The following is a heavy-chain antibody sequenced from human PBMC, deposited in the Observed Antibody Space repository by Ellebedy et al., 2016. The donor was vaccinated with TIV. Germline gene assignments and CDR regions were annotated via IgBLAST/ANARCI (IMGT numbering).Heavy chain of an antibody. Sequence: SETLSLXXRVSGGAISDFYYTWIRQHAGKGLEWIGRIYIDGSTDYNPSLKSRLTMSLDRSASQISLSLGSVTAADTAVYFCVASLWLRTTGRDSLDMWGQGTMVTVSS. V-gene: IGHV4-4*07. D-gene: IGHD1-7*01. CDR1: GGAISDFY. J-gene: IGHJ3*02. CDR3: VASLWLRTTGRDSLDM. CDR2: IYIDGST.